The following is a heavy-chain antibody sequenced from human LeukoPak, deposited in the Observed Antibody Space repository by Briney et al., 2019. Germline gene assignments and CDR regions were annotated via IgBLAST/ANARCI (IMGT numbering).Heavy chain of an antibody. Sequence: ASVKVSCKASGYSFTGHYIHWVRQAPGQGLEWMGWVNPNSGGTNYAQKFQGRVTMTRDTSISTAYMELSRLRSDDTAVYYCARGELWFGELFLFDYWGQGTLVTVSS. V-gene: IGHV1-2*02. CDR3: ARGELWFGELFLFDY. J-gene: IGHJ4*02. D-gene: IGHD3-10*01. CDR2: VNPNSGGT. CDR1: GYSFTGHY.